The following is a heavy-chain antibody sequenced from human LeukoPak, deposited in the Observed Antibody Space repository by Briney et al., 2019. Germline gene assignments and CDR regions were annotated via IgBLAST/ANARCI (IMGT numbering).Heavy chain of an antibody. J-gene: IGHJ4*02. CDR1: GYTFTSYG. CDR2: ISAYNGNT. Sequence: GASVKVSCEASGYTFTSYGISWVRQAPGQGLEWMGWISAYNGNTNYAQKLQGRVTMTTDTSTSTAYMELRSLRSDDTAVYYCARDYGVSSSSLGFGYWGQGTLVTVSS. CDR3: ARDYGVSSSSLGFGY. V-gene: IGHV1-18*01. D-gene: IGHD6-6*01.